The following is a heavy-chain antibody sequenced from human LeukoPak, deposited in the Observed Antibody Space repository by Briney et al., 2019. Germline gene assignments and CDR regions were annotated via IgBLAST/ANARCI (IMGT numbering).Heavy chain of an antibody. CDR3: ARFSRYCSSTSCYLYGLDV. CDR2: MNPNSGNT. D-gene: IGHD2-2*01. V-gene: IGHV1-8*01. Sequence: ASVKVSCKASGYTFTCYDINWVRQATGQGLEWMGWMNPNSGNTGYAQKFQGRITMTRTTSISTAYMELSSLRPEDTALYYCARFSRYCSSTSCYLYGLDVWGQGTTVTVSS. J-gene: IGHJ6*02. CDR1: GYTFTCYD.